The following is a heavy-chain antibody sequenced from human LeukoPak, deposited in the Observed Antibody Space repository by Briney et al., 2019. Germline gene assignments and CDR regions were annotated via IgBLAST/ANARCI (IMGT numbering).Heavy chain of an antibody. D-gene: IGHD3-10*01. CDR1: GFTFSSYG. Sequence: GGSLRLSCAASGFTFSSYGMSWVRQTPGKGLEWVSGTSGSGDSTYYADSVKGRFIISRDNSKNTLYLQMNSLRAEDTAVYYCARGRMVRGVIIPHDYWGQGTLVTVSS. CDR2: TSGSGDST. J-gene: IGHJ4*02. CDR3: ARGRMVRGVIIPHDY. V-gene: IGHV3-23*01.